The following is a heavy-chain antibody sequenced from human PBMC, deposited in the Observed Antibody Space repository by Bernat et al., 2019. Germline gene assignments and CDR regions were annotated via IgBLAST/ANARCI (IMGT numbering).Heavy chain of an antibody. Sequence: EVQLAQSGAEVKKPGESLKISCKGSGYSFTNYWIAWVRQMPGKGLEWMGIIYPGDSEIRYSPAFQGQVTISADKSISTAILQWNSLKASDNGKYYCARASGYGDYSDGNWFDPWGQGTLVTVAP. J-gene: IGHJ5*02. CDR1: GYSFTNYW. CDR2: IYPGDSEI. CDR3: ARASGYGDYSDGNWFDP. D-gene: IGHD4-17*01. V-gene: IGHV5-51*01.